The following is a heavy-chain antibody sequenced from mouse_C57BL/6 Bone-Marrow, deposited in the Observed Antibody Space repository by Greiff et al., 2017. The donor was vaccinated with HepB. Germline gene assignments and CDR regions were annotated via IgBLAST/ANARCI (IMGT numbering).Heavy chain of an antibody. Sequence: VQLQQSGPELVKPGASVKISCKASGYTFTDYYINWVKQRPGQGLEWIGWIFPGSGSTYYNEKFKGKATLTVDKSSSTAYMLLSSLTSEDSAVYFCARERGTVVARYYAMDYWGQGTSVTVSS. CDR2: IFPGSGST. V-gene: IGHV1-75*01. CDR3: ARERGTVVARYYAMDY. D-gene: IGHD1-1*01. J-gene: IGHJ4*01. CDR1: GYTFTDYY.